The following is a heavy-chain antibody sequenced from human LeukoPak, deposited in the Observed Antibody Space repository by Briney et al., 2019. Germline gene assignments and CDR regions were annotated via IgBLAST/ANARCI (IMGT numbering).Heavy chain of an antibody. CDR2: INPSGGST. J-gene: IGHJ4*02. CDR3: ARADYDYVWGSYF. CDR1: GYTFTSYY. Sequence: ASVKVSCKASGYTFTSYYMHWVRQAPGQGLEWMGIINPSGGSTSYAQKFQGRVTMTRDMSTSTVYMELSSLRSEDTAVYYCARADYDYVWGSYFWGQGTLVTVSS. V-gene: IGHV1-46*01. D-gene: IGHD3-16*01.